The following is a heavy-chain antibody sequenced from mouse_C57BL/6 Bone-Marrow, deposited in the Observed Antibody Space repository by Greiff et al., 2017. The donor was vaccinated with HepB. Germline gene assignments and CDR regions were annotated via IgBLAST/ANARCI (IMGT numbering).Heavy chain of an antibody. J-gene: IGHJ4*01. CDR2: IDPSDSYT. Sequence: QVQLQQPGAELVMPGASVKLSCKASGYTFTSYWMHWVKQRPGQGLEWIGEIDPSDSYTNYNQKFKGKSTLTVDKSSSTAYMQLSSLTSKDSAVYNGASDPYYYAMDYWGQGTSVTVSS. CDR3: ASDPYYYAMDY. CDR1: GYTFTSYW. V-gene: IGHV1-69*01.